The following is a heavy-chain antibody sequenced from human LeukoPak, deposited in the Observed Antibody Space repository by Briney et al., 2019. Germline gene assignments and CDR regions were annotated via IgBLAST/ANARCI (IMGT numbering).Heavy chain of an antibody. J-gene: IGHJ4*02. D-gene: IGHD1-26*01. CDR3: AGVLDVGPTYFDY. V-gene: IGHV6-1*01. CDR2: TYYRSKWYN. Sequence: SQTLSLTCAISGVSVSSNTAAWNWIRQSPSRGREWLGRTYYRSKWYNDYAVSVKSRITINPDTSKNQFSLQLNSVTPEDTAVYYCAGVLDVGPTYFDYWGQGTLVTVSS. CDR1: GVSVSSNTAA.